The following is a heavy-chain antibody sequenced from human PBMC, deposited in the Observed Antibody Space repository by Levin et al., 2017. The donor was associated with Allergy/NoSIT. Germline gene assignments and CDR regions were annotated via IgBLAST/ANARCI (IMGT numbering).Heavy chain of an antibody. CDR1: GFIFGDYY. CDR2: ISYRANTI. D-gene: IGHD2-21*01. V-gene: IGHV3-11*01. J-gene: IGHJ3*02. Sequence: AGGSLRLSCEASGFIFGDYYMSWIRQAPGKGLEWVSYISYRANTIHYANSVRGRFTISRDNAKNSLYLQMNNLRAEDTAIYYCARVMIADAFDIWGQGTMVTVSS. CDR3: ARVMIADAFDI.